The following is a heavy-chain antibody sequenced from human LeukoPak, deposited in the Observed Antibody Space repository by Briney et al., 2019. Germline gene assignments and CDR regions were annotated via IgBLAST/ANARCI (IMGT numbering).Heavy chain of an antibody. CDR1: GGTFSSYA. V-gene: IGHV1-46*01. CDR2: INPSGGST. D-gene: IGHD5-24*01. CDR3: ARLDGRGVHASDI. J-gene: IGHJ3*02. Sequence: ASVKVSCKASGGTFSSYAISWVRQAPGQGLEWMGIINPSGGSTSYAQKFQGRVTMTRDTSTSTVYMELSSLRSEDTAVYYCARLDGRGVHASDIWGQGTMVAVSS.